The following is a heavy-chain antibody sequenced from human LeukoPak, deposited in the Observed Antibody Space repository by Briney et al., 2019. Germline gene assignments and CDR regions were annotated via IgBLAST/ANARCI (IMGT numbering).Heavy chain of an antibody. J-gene: IGHJ4*02. CDR1: GFTFSSYA. CDR2: IGSNRGST. D-gene: IGHD5-24*01. Sequence: GGSLRLSCAASGFTFSSYAMHWVRQAPGKGLEYVSAIGSNRGSTYYANSVKGRFTISRDNSKNTLYLQMGSLRAEDMAVYYCARTRWLQLRYFDYWGQGTLVTVSS. V-gene: IGHV3-64*01. CDR3: ARTRWLQLRYFDY.